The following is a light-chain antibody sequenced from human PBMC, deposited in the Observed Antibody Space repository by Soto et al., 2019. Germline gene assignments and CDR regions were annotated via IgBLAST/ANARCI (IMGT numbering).Light chain of an antibody. CDR2: GAS. CDR1: QSVSNNY. J-gene: IGKJ1*01. V-gene: IGKV3-20*01. Sequence: DIVLTQSPGTLSLSPGERATLSCRASQSVSNNYLAWYQQKPGQAPRLLIYGASHRATGIPGRFRGSGSGTDFTLTISRLEPEDFAVYYCQQYGSSGTFGQGTKVEIK. CDR3: QQYGSSGT.